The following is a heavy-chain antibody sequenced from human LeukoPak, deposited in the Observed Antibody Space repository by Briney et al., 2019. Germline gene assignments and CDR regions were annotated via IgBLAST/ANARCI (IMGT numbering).Heavy chain of an antibody. Sequence: SETLSLTCAVSGGSISSSNWWSWVRQPPGKGLEWIGEIYHSGSTNYNPSLKSRVTISVDESKNQFSLRLGSVTAADTAVYYCARDRQWLPLDYWGQGTLVTVSS. J-gene: IGHJ4*02. CDR1: GGSISSSNW. V-gene: IGHV4-4*02. CDR3: ARDRQWLPLDY. D-gene: IGHD6-19*01. CDR2: IYHSGST.